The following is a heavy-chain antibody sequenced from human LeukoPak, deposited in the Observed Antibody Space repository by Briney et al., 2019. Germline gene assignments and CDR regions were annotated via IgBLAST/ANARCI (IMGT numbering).Heavy chain of an antibody. Sequence: GGSLRLSCAASGFTFSGHSMTWVRQAPGKELEWVANINLDGSERFYVDFVKGRFTISRDNADNSMYLQMNSLRAEDTAVYYCGRVIAGAIDYWGQGTLVTVSS. V-gene: IGHV3-7*01. CDR3: GRVIAGAIDY. CDR1: GFTFSGHS. J-gene: IGHJ4*02. D-gene: IGHD6-13*01. CDR2: INLDGSER.